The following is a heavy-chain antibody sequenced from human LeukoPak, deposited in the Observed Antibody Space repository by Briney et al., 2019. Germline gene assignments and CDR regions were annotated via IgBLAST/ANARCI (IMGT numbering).Heavy chain of an antibody. J-gene: IGHJ6*03. D-gene: IGHD3-3*01. CDR2: ISGSGETK. V-gene: IGHV3-48*03. Sequence: GGSLRLSCAASGFTFTNYEMNWVRQAPGKRLEWVSYISGSGETKYYADAVKGRFTISRDNAKNTLYLQMNSLTAEHTAMYFCARVGSLYDFWSGQYYRYYYYMDVWGKGTTVIVSS. CDR3: ARVGSLYDFWSGQYYRYYYYMDV. CDR1: GFTFTNYE.